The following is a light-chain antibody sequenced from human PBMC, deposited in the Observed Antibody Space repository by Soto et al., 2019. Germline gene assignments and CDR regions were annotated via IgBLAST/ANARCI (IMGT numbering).Light chain of an antibody. CDR3: QQSYNPPLT. J-gene: IGKJ4*01. CDR1: QSISNS. Sequence: DIQMTQSPSSLSASVGDRVTITCRASQSISNSLNWYQQKPGKAPKFLIFAASSLQSGVPSRFSGSGSGTDFTLTISSLQPEDFASYYCQQSYNPPLTFGGGTKVDIK. V-gene: IGKV1-39*01. CDR2: AAS.